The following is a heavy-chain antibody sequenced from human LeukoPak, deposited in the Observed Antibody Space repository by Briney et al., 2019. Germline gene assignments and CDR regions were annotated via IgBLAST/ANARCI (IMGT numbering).Heavy chain of an antibody. J-gene: IGHJ5*02. CDR3: ARGSRYSSSFDP. D-gene: IGHD6-13*01. V-gene: IGHV1-18*01. Sequence: ASVKVSCKASGYTFASYGISWVRQAPGQGLEWVGWISAYNGNTNYAQKLQGRVTMTTDTSTSTAYMELRSLRSDYTAEYYCARGSRYSSSFDPWGQGTLVTVSS. CDR2: ISAYNGNT. CDR1: GYTFASYG.